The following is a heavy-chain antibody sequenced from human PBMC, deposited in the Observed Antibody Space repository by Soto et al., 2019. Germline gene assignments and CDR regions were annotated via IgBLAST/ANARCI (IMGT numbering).Heavy chain of an antibody. V-gene: IGHV4-39*01. CDR3: ARAGRFGELYGYYYYYYGMDV. CDR1: GGSISGSNSY. D-gene: IGHD3-10*01. Sequence: SETLYLTCTVSGGSISGSNSYWGWIRQPPGKGVEWIRSIYYNGSTYYNPSLKSRVTISVDSSKNQYSLNLRSVTAADTAVYYCARAGRFGELYGYYYYYYGMDVWGQGTTVT. CDR2: IYYNGST. J-gene: IGHJ6*02.